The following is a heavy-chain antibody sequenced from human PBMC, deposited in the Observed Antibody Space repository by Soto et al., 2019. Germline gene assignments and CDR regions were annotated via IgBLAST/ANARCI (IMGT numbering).Heavy chain of an antibody. CDR1: GFIVSSSA. J-gene: IGHJ4*02. V-gene: IGHV3-23*01. CDR3: AKDRSPGATTWNVY. CDR2: ISGSGVSK. Sequence: GSLRLSCVVSGFIVSSSAMNWVRQAPGKGLEWVSTISGSGVSKYYADSVKGRFTISRDNSNNTVSLQMNSLRAEDAAVYYCAKDRSPGATTWNVYWGQGTLVTVSS. D-gene: IGHD1-26*01.